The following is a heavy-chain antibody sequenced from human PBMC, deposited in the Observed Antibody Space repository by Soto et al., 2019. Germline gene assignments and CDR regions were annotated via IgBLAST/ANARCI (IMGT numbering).Heavy chain of an antibody. V-gene: IGHV1-69*08. D-gene: IGHD3-10*01. J-gene: IGHJ5*02. CDR3: AGDLVRGVIINSFDP. CDR2: IIPILGIA. Sequence: QVQLVQSGAEVKKPGSSVKVSCKASGGTFSSYTISWVRQAPGQGIEWMGRIIPILGIATYAQKFQGRVTIADANSMSTADMGLSSLRSEGTAVYYCAGDLVRGVIINSFDPWGQGTLVTVSS. CDR1: GGTFSSYT.